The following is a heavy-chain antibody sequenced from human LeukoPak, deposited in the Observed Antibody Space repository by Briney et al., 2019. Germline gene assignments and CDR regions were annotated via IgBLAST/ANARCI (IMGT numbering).Heavy chain of an antibody. Sequence: GGSPRLSCAASGFTFSSYAMHWVRQAPGKGLEWVAVISYDGSNKYYADSVKGRFTISRDNSKNTLYLQMNSLRAEDTAVYYCARSDSGSYDFDYWGQGTLVTVSS. J-gene: IGHJ4*02. CDR2: ISYDGSNK. D-gene: IGHD1-26*01. V-gene: IGHV3-30-3*01. CDR3: ARSDSGSYDFDY. CDR1: GFTFSSYA.